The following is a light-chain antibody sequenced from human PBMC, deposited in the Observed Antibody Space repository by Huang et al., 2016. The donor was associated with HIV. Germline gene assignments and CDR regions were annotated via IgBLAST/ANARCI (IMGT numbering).Light chain of an antibody. CDR2: RTS. V-gene: IGKV3-15*01. CDR3: QHYSSWPPMYT. Sequence: EVVMTQSPGTLSVSPRARATLSCKNSQSIYNKLAWYQQKPGQAPRLLIYRTSTRATGVPARFSVGGSGTDFTLTISSLQSEDFGIYYCQHYSSWPPMYTFGQGTKLEI. CDR1: QSIYNK. J-gene: IGKJ2*01.